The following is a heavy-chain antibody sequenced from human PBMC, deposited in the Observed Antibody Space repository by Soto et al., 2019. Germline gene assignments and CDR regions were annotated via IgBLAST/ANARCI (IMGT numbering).Heavy chain of an antibody. CDR2: IIPIFGTA. D-gene: IGHD2-21*01. V-gene: IGHV1-69*12. CDR3: ARLETYCGGDCYVY. J-gene: IGHJ4*02. Sequence: QVQLVQSGAEVKKPGSSVKVSCKASGGTFSSYAISWVRQAPGQGLEWMGGIIPIFGTANYAQKFQGRVTITADEATSTDYMELSSLRSEDTAVYYCARLETYCGGDCYVYWGQGTLVTVSS. CDR1: GGTFSSYA.